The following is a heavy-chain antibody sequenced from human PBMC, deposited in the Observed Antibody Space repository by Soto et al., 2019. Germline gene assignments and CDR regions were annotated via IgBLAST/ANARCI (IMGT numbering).Heavy chain of an antibody. CDR1: GFTFSNAW. J-gene: IGHJ3*02. Sequence: PGGSLRLSCAASGFTFSNAWMIWVRQAPGKGLEWVGRIKSKTDGGTKNYAAPVKGRFTISRDDSKNTLYLQMNSLKTEDTAVYYCTAGYTYGLDAFDIWGQGTMVTVSS. D-gene: IGHD5-18*01. CDR2: IKSKTDGGTK. CDR3: TAGYTYGLDAFDI. V-gene: IGHV3-15*06.